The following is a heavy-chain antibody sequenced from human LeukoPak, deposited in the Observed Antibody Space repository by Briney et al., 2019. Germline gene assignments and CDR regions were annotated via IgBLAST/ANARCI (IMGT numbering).Heavy chain of an antibody. CDR2: IYYSGST. V-gene: IGHV4-39*01. CDR1: GGSISSSSYY. CDR3: ARRSYDILTGYYPNWFDP. D-gene: IGHD3-9*01. J-gene: IGHJ5*02. Sequence: SETLSFTCTVSGGSISSSSYYWGWIRQPPGKGLEWIGSIYYSGSTYYNPSLKSRVTISVDTSKNQFSLKLSSVTAADTAVYYCARRSYDILTGYYPNWFDPWGQGTLVTVSS.